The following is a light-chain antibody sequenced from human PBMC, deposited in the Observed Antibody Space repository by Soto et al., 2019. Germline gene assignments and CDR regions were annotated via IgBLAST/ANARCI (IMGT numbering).Light chain of an antibody. J-gene: IGKJ2*01. CDR3: QQLNSYHT. V-gene: IGKV1-9*01. CDR1: QGISSY. Sequence: DSLLSQSPSFMSASVGDRDTITCRASQGISSYLAWYQQKPGKAPKLLIYAASTLQSGVPSRFSGSGSGTEFTLTISSLQPEDFATYYCQQLNSYHTFGQGTKLEIK. CDR2: AAS.